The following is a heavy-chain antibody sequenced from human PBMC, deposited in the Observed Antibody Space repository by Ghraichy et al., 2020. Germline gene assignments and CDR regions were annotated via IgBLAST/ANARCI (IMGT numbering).Heavy chain of an antibody. J-gene: IGHJ4*02. V-gene: IGHV4-59*01. CDR3: ARESGGMVSFDY. CDR1: GGSISSYY. CDR2: IYYSGST. D-gene: IGHD4-23*01. Sequence: SETLSLTCTVSGGSISSYYWSWIRQPPGKGLEWIGYIYYSGSTNYNPSLKSRVTISVDTSKNQFSLKLSSVTAADTAVYYCARESGGMVSFDYWGQGTLVTVSS.